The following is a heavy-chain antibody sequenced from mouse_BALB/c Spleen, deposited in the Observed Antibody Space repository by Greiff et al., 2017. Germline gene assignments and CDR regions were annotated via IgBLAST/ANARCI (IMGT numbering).Heavy chain of an antibody. CDR2: IYPGGGYT. V-gene: IGHV1-63*02. CDR1: GYTFTNYW. CDR3: AREGGGDYYGSSNWYFDV. D-gene: IGHD1-1*01. Sequence: VQLQQSGAELVRPGTSVKMSCKAAGYTFTNYWIGWVKQRPGHGLEWIGDIYPGGGYTNYNEKFKGKATLTADTSSSTAYMQLSSLTSEDSAIYYCAREGGGDYYGSSNWYFDVWGAGTTVTVSS. J-gene: IGHJ1*01.